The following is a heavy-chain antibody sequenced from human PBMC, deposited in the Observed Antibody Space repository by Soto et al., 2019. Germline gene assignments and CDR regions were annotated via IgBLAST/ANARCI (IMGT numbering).Heavy chain of an antibody. J-gene: IGHJ4*02. V-gene: IGHV3-64*01. Sequence: EVRLVESGGGLVQPGGSLRLSCAASGFTFSSYAMHWVRQARGKGLEYVSAISSNGGSTYYANSVKGRFTISRDNSKNTLYLQMGSLRAEDMAVYYCARFSGYYSDYWGQGTLVTVSS. D-gene: IGHD3-22*01. CDR3: ARFSGYYSDY. CDR2: ISSNGGST. CDR1: GFTFSSYA.